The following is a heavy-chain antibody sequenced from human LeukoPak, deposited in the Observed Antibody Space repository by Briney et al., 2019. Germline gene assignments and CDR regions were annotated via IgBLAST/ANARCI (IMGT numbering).Heavy chain of an antibody. Sequence: SETLSLTCTVSGGSISSSSYYWGWIRQPPGKGLEWIGSIYYSGSTYYNPSLKSRVTISVDTSKNQFSLKLSSVTAADTAVYYCARHHSGSYSYYFDYWGQGTLVTVSS. V-gene: IGHV4-39*01. D-gene: IGHD1-26*01. CDR1: GGSISSSSYY. J-gene: IGHJ4*02. CDR2: IYYSGST. CDR3: ARHHSGSYSYYFDY.